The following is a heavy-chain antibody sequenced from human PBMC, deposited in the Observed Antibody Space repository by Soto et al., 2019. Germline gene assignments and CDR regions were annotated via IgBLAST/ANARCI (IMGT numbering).Heavy chain of an antibody. J-gene: IGHJ4*02. CDR2: VYHTGDT. D-gene: IGHD3-10*01. Sequence: PSETLSLTCGVSGGTVASSHWWSWVRQSPSRGLEWIGNVYHTGDTNFNPSLQSRVTFSLDPSQARLSLRLTSLTAADTATYYCARGGSGTYHVWGQGTLVTVSS. CDR3: ARGGSGTYHV. CDR1: GGTVASSHW. V-gene: IGHV4-4*02.